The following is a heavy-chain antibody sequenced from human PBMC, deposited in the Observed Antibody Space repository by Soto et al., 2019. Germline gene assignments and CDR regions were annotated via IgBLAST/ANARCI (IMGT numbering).Heavy chain of an antibody. CDR2: FSATSENT. D-gene: IGHD6-19*01. CDR1: GFFFSSYT. J-gene: IGHJ4*02. V-gene: IGHV3-23*01. Sequence: EVQLLESGGGLVQPGGSLRLSCVGSGFFFSSYTMTWVRQAPGKGLEWVSSFSATSENTYHADSVRGRFTISRDNSKNTLFLQMNSLTAEDTAMYYCAKARDQQWVRLPFDYWGQGILVIVSS. CDR3: AKARDQQWVRLPFDY.